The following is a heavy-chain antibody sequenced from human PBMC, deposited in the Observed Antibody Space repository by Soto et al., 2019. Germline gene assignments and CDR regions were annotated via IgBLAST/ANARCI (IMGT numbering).Heavy chain of an antibody. J-gene: IGHJ6*02. CDR3: ARRTYYYGMDV. V-gene: IGHV3-11*05. Sequence: QVQLVESGGGLVKPGGSLRLSCAASGFTFSDYYMSWIRQAPGKGLEWVSYIGTYTTYTDYTDSVKGQFTISTDNATNALYRHMTSLSVEDTAAYYCARRTYYYGMDVWGQGSTVAVSS. CDR1: GFTFSDYY. CDR2: IGTYTTYT.